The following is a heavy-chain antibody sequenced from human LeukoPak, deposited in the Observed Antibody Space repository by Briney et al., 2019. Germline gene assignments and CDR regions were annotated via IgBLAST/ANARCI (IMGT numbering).Heavy chain of an antibody. D-gene: IGHD5-18*01. CDR1: GGSISSYY. J-gene: IGHJ5*02. Sequence: SETLSLTCTVSGGSISSYYWSWIRQPPGRGLEWIGYIYYSGSTNYNPSLKSRVTISVDTSKNQFSLKLSSVTAADTAVYYCARGNSGYSYPHGFDPWGQGTLVTVSS. CDR3: ARGNSGYSYPHGFDP. CDR2: IYYSGST. V-gene: IGHV4-59*01.